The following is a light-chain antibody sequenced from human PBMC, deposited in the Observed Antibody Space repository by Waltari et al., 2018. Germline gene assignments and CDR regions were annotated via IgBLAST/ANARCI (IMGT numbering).Light chain of an antibody. CDR1: ALPKQF. J-gene: IGLJ2*01. Sequence: SSELTQTPSASVSPGQTARITCSRDALPKQFAFWYQVKPGQAPLLVIYKDRERPSGISERLSGSSSGTVVTLTISGVQAEDEADYYCQSADSSGRHMTFGGGTKLTVL. CDR3: QSADSSGRHMT. V-gene: IGLV3-25*03. CDR2: KDR.